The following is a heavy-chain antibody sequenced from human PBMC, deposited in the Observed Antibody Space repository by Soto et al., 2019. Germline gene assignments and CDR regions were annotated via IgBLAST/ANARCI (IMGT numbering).Heavy chain of an antibody. CDR1: GDSISDYF. V-gene: IGHV4-59*08. J-gene: IGHJ4*02. Sequence: ETLSLTCTVSGDSISDYFWSWIRQPPARGLEWIGYVHDSGRTSYKPSLNSRVTISLDTSKRQFSLKLTSVTAADTAVYYCEXXXRNEVTGTVLHYWGQGTLVT. CDR3: EXXXRNEVTGTVLHY. D-gene: IGHD6-19*01. CDR2: VHDSGRT.